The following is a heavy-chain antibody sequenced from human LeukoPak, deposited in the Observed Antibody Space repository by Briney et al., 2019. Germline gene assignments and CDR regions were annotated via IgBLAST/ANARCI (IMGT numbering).Heavy chain of an antibody. D-gene: IGHD3-10*01. Sequence: SETLSLTCTVSGGSIPSYYWTWIRQPPGKGLEWIGYIYNSGSTNYNPSLKSRVTISVDTSKNQFSLKLSSVTAADTAVYYCARRRASGFGELFDYWGQGTLVTVSS. CDR3: ARRRASGFGELFDY. CDR1: GGSIPSYY. V-gene: IGHV4-59*08. J-gene: IGHJ4*02. CDR2: IYNSGST.